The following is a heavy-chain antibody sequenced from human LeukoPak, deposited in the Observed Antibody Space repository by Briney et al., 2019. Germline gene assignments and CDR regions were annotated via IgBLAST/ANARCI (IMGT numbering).Heavy chain of an antibody. CDR1: GFTFSSYG. CDR3: ARDHLLYITMIVVVIPENPDY. Sequence: GGSLRLSCAASGFTFSSYGMHWVRQAPGKGLEWVAVISYDGSNKYYADSVKGRFTISRDNSKNTLYLQMNSLRAEDTAVYYCARDHLLYITMIVVVIPENPDYWGQGTLVTVSS. D-gene: IGHD3-22*01. CDR2: ISYDGSNK. V-gene: IGHV3-30*03. J-gene: IGHJ4*02.